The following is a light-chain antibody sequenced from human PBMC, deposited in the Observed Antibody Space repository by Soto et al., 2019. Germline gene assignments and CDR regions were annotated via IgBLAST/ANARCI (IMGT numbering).Light chain of an antibody. J-gene: IGLJ2*01. CDR3: QVWDISSNHVV. V-gene: IGLV3-21*04. Sequence: SYELTQPPSVSVAPGKTARITCGGNKIGSKSVHWYQQKAGQAPILAMYYDNDRPSGIPERFSGSNSGNTATLTISTVEAGDEADYYCQVWDISSNHVVFGGGTKLTVL. CDR1: KIGSKS. CDR2: YDN.